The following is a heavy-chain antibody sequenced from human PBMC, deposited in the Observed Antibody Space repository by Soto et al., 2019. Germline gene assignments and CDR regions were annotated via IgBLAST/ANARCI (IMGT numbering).Heavy chain of an antibody. CDR3: AGDGVPTSTFRYYFFLL. Sequence: GGSLRLSCAASEVPFSDYSMHWVRQAPGKRPEWVAFISHDGRQTFYSDSVKGRFTISRDNSKNMVFLHMSSVTVEDTAIYYCAGDGVPTSTFRYYFFLLWGQGTLVTVSS. J-gene: IGHJ4*02. CDR2: ISHDGRQT. V-gene: IGHV3-30*04. D-gene: IGHD3-10*01. CDR1: EVPFSDYS.